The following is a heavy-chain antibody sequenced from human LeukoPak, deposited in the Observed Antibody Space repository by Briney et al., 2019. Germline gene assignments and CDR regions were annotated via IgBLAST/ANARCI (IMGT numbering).Heavy chain of an antibody. CDR1: GYTYTSYG. Sequence: ASVRVSCKASGYTYTSYGISWVGRAPGQGLEWMGWISAYNGNTNYAQRLQGRVTMTTDTSTSTAYMALRSLRSDDTAVYYCARDITDDSSGYSVWGQGTTVTVSS. CDR3: ARDITDDSSGYSV. V-gene: IGHV1-18*01. J-gene: IGHJ6*02. CDR2: ISAYNGNT. D-gene: IGHD3-22*01.